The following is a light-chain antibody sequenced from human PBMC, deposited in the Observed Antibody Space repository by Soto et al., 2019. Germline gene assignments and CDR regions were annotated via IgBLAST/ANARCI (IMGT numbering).Light chain of an antibody. J-gene: IGKJ1*01. V-gene: IGKV1-39*01. CDR3: QQSYSTPRT. Sequence: DIQMTQSPSSLSASVGDRVTITCRAGQSISSYLNWYQQKPGKAPKLLIYAASSLQSGVPSRFSGSGSGTDFTLTISSLQPEDVATYFCQQSYSTPRTFGQGTKVDIK. CDR2: AAS. CDR1: QSISSY.